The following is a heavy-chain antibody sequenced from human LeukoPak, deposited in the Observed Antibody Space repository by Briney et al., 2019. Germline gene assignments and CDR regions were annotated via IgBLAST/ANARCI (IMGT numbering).Heavy chain of an antibody. CDR3: ARRAGDYVWGSYRPTGAFDI. V-gene: IGHV4-39*01. Sequence: SETLSLTCTVSGGSISSTTYYWGWIRQPPGKGLEWMGNIYYTGTTYYSPSLKSRVTISVDTSKNQFSLKLSSVTAPDTAVYYCARRAGDYVWGSYRPTGAFDIWGQGTMVTVSS. CDR2: IYYTGTT. J-gene: IGHJ3*02. CDR1: GGSISSTTYY. D-gene: IGHD3-16*02.